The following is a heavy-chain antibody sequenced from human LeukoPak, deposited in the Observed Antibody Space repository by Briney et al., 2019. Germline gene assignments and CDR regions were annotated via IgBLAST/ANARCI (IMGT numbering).Heavy chain of an antibody. V-gene: IGHV4-39*01. J-gene: IGHJ4*02. D-gene: IGHD5-12*01. Sequence: PSETLSLTCTVSGGSISSSTYYWGWIRQPPGKGLEWIGNLYYSGSTYYNPSLKSRATISVDTSKNQFSLKLSSVTAADTAVYHCARQAISGYDPPPFDSWGQGTLVTVSS. CDR2: LYYSGST. CDR3: ARQAISGYDPPPFDS. CDR1: GGSISSSTYY.